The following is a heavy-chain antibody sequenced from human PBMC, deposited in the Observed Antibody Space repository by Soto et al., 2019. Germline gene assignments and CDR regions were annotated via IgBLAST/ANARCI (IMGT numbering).Heavy chain of an antibody. V-gene: IGHV4-31*03. CDR2: FYYSGST. CDR1: GGSISSGGYY. J-gene: IGHJ4*02. Sequence: QVQLQESGPGLVKPSQTLSLTCTVSGGSISSGGYYWSWIRQHPGKGLEWIGHFYYSGSTYYNPSLRRRVTMSVDRSKNQFSLKLSSVTAADTAMYYCARVWGMTPDYWGQGTLVTVSS. CDR3: ARVWGMTPDY. D-gene: IGHD7-27*01.